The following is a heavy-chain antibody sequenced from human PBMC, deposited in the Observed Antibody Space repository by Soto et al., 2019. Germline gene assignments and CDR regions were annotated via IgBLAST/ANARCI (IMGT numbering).Heavy chain of an antibody. CDR1: GGTFSTYT. CDR2: IIPMFGTG. CDR3: ARLYCISPSCHYYGLDV. V-gene: IGHV1-69*12. Sequence: QVQLVQSGAEVKKPGSSVKVSCKASGGTFSTYTISWVRQAPGQGLEWMGGIIPMFGTGNYAQKFQGRVTITADESTHTAYMELSSLRSEDTSVYCCARLYCISPSCHYYGLDVWGQGTTVTVSS. D-gene: IGHD2-2*01. J-gene: IGHJ6*02.